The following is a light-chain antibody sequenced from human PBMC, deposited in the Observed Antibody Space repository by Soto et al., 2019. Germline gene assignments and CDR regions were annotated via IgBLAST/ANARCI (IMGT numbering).Light chain of an antibody. Sequence: QSALTQPPSASGSPGQSVTISCTGSSSDVGGYNYVSWYQQHPGKAPKLMIYEVSKRPSGFLDRLSGSKSGNTASLTVSGLQAEDAADYYCSSYGGSNTVVFGGGTKLTVL. V-gene: IGLV2-8*01. J-gene: IGLJ2*01. CDR3: SSYGGSNTVV. CDR1: SSDVGGYNY. CDR2: EVS.